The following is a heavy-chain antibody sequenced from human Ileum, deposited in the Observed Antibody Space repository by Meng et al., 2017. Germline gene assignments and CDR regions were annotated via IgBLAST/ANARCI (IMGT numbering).Heavy chain of an antibody. CDR2: ISSSGSTI. CDR3: AREGYTLPWFGEPDY. CDR1: GFTFSSYE. J-gene: IGHJ4*02. D-gene: IGHD3-10*01. Sequence: GESLKISCAASGFTFSSYEMNWVRQAPGKGLEWVSYISSSGSTIYYADSVKGRFTISRDNAKNSLYLQMNSLRAEDTAVYYCAREGYTLPWFGEPDYWGQGTLVTVSS. V-gene: IGHV3-48*03.